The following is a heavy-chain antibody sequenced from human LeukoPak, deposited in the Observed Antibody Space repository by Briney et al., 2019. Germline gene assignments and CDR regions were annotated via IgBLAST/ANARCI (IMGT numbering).Heavy chain of an antibody. CDR1: GFTFSSYG. Sequence: PGGSLRLSCAASGFTFSSYGMHWVRQAPGKGLEWVAVISYDGSNKYYADSVKGRFTISRDNSKNTLYLQMNSLRAEDTAVYYCAKDREAGYQLPSYRYYYYGMDVWGQGTTVTVSS. J-gene: IGHJ6*02. V-gene: IGHV3-30*18. CDR3: AKDREAGYQLPSYRYYYYGMDV. D-gene: IGHD2-2*01. CDR2: ISYDGSNK.